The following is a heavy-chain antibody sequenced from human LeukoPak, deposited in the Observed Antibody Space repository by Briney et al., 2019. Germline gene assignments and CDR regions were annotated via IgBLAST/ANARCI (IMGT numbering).Heavy chain of an antibody. Sequence: SETLSLTCTVSGGSISDFYWTWIRQPPGKGLEWVGHVFYTGDTNYNPSLTSRVTILVDTSKNRFSLRLSSVSAADTAVYCFVRGHVDYSGNFFFDFWGQGTLVTVSS. CDR2: VFYTGDT. CDR1: GGSISDFY. V-gene: IGHV4-59*01. CDR3: VRGHVDYSGNFFFDF. J-gene: IGHJ4*02. D-gene: IGHD4-23*01.